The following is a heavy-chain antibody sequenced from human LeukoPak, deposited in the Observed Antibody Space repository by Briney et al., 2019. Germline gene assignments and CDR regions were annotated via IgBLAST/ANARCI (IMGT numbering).Heavy chain of an antibody. CDR3: ARDPPRVAAAAYADY. CDR2: INPNSGGT. CDR1: GYTFTGYY. Sequence: ASVKVSCKASGYTFTGYYMHWVRQAPGQGPEWRGRINPNSGGTNYAQKLQGRVTMTRDTSISTAYMELSRLRSDDTAVYYCARDPPRVAAAAYADYWGQGTLVTVSS. V-gene: IGHV1-2*06. J-gene: IGHJ4*02. D-gene: IGHD6-13*01.